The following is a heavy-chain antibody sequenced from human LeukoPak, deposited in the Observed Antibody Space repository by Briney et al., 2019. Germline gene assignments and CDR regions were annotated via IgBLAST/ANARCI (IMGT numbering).Heavy chain of an antibody. CDR2: IYYSGST. CDR1: GGSISSYY. V-gene: IGHV4-59*01. D-gene: IGHD4-17*01. CDR3: ARAHDYGDYAST. Sequence: SGTLSLTCTVSGGSISSYYWSWIRQPPGKGLEWIGYIYYSGSTNYNPSLKSRVTISVDTSKNQFSLKLSSVTAADTAVYYCARAHDYGDYASTWGQGTLVTVSS. J-gene: IGHJ4*02.